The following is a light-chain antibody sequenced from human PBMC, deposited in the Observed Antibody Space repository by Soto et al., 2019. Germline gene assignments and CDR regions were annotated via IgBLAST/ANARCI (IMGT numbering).Light chain of an antibody. Sequence: QSVLTQPPSVSGAPGQRVTISCTGNSSNIGAGYYVHWYQQLPGTAPKLLIFGNSNRPSGVPDRFSGSKSGNTASLTISGLQAADEADYYCSLYTSENTYVFGTGTKVTVL. CDR1: SSNIGAGYY. CDR3: SLYTSENTYV. CDR2: GNS. J-gene: IGLJ1*01. V-gene: IGLV1-40*01.